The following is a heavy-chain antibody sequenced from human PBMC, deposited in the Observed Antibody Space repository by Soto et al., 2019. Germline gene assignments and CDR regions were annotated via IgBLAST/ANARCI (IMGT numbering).Heavy chain of an antibody. CDR1: GFSFSTYW. CDR2: IDQGGGEK. Sequence: EVQLVESGGGLVQPGGSLRLSCAASGFSFSTYWMAWVRQAPGKGLEWVANIDQGGGEKYYVDSVRGRFTTTRDNAQNTLYLQTNGLRAEDTAIYYCARGGNLFDPWGQGTLVSVSS. CDR3: ARGGNLFDP. V-gene: IGHV3-7*05. J-gene: IGHJ5*02.